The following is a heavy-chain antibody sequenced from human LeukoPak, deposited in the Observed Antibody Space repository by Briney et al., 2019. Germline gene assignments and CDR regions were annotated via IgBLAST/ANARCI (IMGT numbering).Heavy chain of an antibody. CDR3: ARSYYDSSGYYHYYYGMDV. Sequence: SETLSLTYTVSGGSISSSSYYWGWIRQPPGKGLEWIGSIYYSGSTYYNPSLKSRVTITVDTSKNQFSLKLRSVPAADTAVYYCARSYYDSSGYYHYYYGMDVWGQGTTVTVSS. CDR1: GGSISSSSYY. D-gene: IGHD3-22*01. V-gene: IGHV4-39*01. CDR2: IYYSGST. J-gene: IGHJ6*02.